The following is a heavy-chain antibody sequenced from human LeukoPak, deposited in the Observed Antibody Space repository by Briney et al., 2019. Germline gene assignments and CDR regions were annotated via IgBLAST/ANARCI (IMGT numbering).Heavy chain of an antibody. CDR1: GYSFTSYW. V-gene: IGHV5-51*01. CDR2: IYPGDSDT. CDR3: ARHSEYCGGNCYFFCFTP. D-gene: IGHD2-21*02. Sequence: GESLKISCKGSGYSFTSYWIGWVRQKPGKGLEWMGIIYPGDSDTRYSPSFQGQVTISADKSISTAYLQWSSLKASDTAMYYCARHSEYCGGNCYFFCFTPWGRGTVV. J-gene: IGHJ5*02.